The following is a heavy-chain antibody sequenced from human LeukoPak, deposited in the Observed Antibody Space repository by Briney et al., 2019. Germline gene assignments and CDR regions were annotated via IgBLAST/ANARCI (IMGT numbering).Heavy chain of an antibody. J-gene: IGHJ6*03. CDR3: ARRVGRYFGERAYYYNYMDV. CDR2: IYYSGST. D-gene: IGHD3-10*01. Sequence: SETLSLTCTVSGGSISSSSYYWGWIRQPPGKGLEWTGSIYYSGSTYYNPSLKSRVTISVDTSKNQFSLKLSSVTAADTAVYYCARRVGRYFGERAYYYNYMDVWAKGTTVTISS. V-gene: IGHV4-39*07. CDR1: GGSISSSSYY.